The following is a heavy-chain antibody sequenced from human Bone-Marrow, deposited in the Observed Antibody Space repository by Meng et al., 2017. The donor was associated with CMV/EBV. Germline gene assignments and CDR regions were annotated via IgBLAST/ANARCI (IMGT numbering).Heavy chain of an antibody. D-gene: IGHD3-3*01. Sequence: SVKVSCKASGGTFSSYAISWVRQAPGQGLEWMGGIIPILGIANYAQKFQGRVTITADKSTSTAYMELRSLRSDDTAVYYCARDARAGYDFWSGYRPYYYYYGMDVWGQGTTVTVSS. CDR1: GGTFSSYA. V-gene: IGHV1-69*10. CDR3: ARDARAGYDFWSGYRPYYYYYGMDV. J-gene: IGHJ6*02. CDR2: IIPILGIA.